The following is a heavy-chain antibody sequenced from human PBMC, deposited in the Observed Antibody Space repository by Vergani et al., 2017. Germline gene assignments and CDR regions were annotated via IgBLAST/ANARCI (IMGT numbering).Heavy chain of an antibody. CDR1: GFTFSSYS. CDR3: ARDQYYDILTGWFDY. D-gene: IGHD3-9*01. V-gene: IGHV3-21*01. Sequence: EVQLVESGGGLVKPGGSLRLSCAASGFTFSSYSMNWVRQAPGKGLEWVSSISSSSSYIYYADSVKGRFTISRDNAKNSLYLQMNSLRDEDTAVYYCARDQYYDILTGWFDYWGQGTLVTVSS. J-gene: IGHJ4*02. CDR2: ISSSSSYI.